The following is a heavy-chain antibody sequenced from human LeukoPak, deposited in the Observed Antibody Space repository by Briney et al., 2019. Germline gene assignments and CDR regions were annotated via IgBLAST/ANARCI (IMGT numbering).Heavy chain of an antibody. J-gene: IGHJ3*02. D-gene: IGHD3-3*01. CDR1: GGSFSGYY. Sequence: PSETLSLTCAVYGGSFSGYYWSWIRQPPGKGLEWIGEINHSGSTNYNPSLKSRVTISVDTSKNQFSLKLSSVTAADTAVYYCARGTVLTTIFGVSTLTNDAFDIWGQGTMVTVSS. CDR2: INHSGST. CDR3: ARGTVLTTIFGVSTLTNDAFDI. V-gene: IGHV4-34*01.